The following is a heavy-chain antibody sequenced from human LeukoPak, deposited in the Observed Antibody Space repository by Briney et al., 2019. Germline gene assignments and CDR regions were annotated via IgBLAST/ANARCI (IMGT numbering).Heavy chain of an antibody. J-gene: IGHJ4*02. Sequence: GGSLRLSCAASGFTFTSYAMSWVRQAPGKGLEWVSAISGSGGSTYYADSVKGRFTISRDNSKNTLYLQMNSLGAEDTAVYYCAKAYSSGSFYYFDYWGQGTLVTVSS. CDR1: GFTFTSYA. CDR2: ISGSGGST. CDR3: AKAYSSGSFYYFDY. D-gene: IGHD6-19*01. V-gene: IGHV3-23*01.